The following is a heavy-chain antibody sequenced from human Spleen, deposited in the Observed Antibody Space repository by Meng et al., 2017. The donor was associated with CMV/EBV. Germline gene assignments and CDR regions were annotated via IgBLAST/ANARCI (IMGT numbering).Heavy chain of an antibody. CDR1: GGSITSSNW. V-gene: IGHV4-4*02. J-gene: IGHJ4*02. Sequence: SETLSLTCVVSGGSITSSNWWSWVRQPPGKGLESIGEIYHSGSTNYNPSLKSRVTISVDKSKNQFSLKLSSVTAADTAVYYCARDRWDSSSRFGYDYWGQGTLVTVSS. CDR3: ARDRWDSSSRFGYDY. D-gene: IGHD6-13*01. CDR2: IYHSGST.